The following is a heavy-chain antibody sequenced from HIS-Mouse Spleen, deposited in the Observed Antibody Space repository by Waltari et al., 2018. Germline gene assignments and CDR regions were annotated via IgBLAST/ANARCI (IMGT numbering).Heavy chain of an antibody. Sequence: LRLSCAASGFTFSSYWMHWVRQAPGKGLVWVSRINSDGSSTSYADSVKGRFTISRDNAKNTLYLQMNSLRAEDTAVYYCARLSQWLGGRGDAFDIWGQGTMVTVSS. V-gene: IGHV3-74*01. CDR3: ARLSQWLGGRGDAFDI. CDR2: INSDGSST. CDR1: GFTFSSYW. J-gene: IGHJ3*02. D-gene: IGHD6-19*01.